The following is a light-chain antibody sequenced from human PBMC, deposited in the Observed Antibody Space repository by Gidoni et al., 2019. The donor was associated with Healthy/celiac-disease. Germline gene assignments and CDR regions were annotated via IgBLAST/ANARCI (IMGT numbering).Light chain of an antibody. J-gene: IGKJ1*01. Sequence: ESVLTQSPGTLSWSPGERATLSCRASQSVSSSYLAGYQQKPGQAPRLLIYGASSRATGISDRFSGSGSGTDFTLTISRLEPEDFAVYYCQQYGSSPPTTFGQGTKVEIK. V-gene: IGKV3-20*01. CDR3: QQYGSSPPTT. CDR2: GAS. CDR1: QSVSSSY.